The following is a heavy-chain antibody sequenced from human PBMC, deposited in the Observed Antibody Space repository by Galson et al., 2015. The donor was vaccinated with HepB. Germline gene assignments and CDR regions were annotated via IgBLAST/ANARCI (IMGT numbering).Heavy chain of an antibody. V-gene: IGHV3-33*01. D-gene: IGHD1-26*01. Sequence: SLRLSCAASGFTFSSYGMHWVRQAPGKGLEWVAVIWYDGSNKYYADSVKGRFTISRDNSKNTLYLQMNSLRAEDTAVYYCARVGVVGATSLDYWGQGTLVTVSS. J-gene: IGHJ4*02. CDR3: ARVGVVGATSLDY. CDR1: GFTFSSYG. CDR2: IWYDGSNK.